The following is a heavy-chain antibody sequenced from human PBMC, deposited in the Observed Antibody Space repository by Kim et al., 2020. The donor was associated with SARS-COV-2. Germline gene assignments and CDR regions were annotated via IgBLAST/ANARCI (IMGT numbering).Heavy chain of an antibody. CDR2: IYTSGST. CDR1: GGSISSYY. Sequence: SETLSLTCTVSGGSISSYYWSWIRQPAGKGLEWIGRIYTSGSTNYNPSLKSRVTMSVDTSKNQFSLKLSSVTAADTAVYYCARDKELVWGSYRYSVYYFDYWGQGTLVTVSS. J-gene: IGHJ4*02. V-gene: IGHV4-4*07. CDR3: ARDKELVWGSYRYSVYYFDY. D-gene: IGHD3-16*02.